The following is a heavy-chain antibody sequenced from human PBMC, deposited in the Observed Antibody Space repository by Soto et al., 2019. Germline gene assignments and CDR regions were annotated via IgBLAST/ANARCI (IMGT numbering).Heavy chain of an antibody. Sequence: PSETLSLTCTVSGGSISSGGYYWSWIRQHPGKGLEWIGYIYYSGSTNYNPSLKSRVTISVDTSKNQFSLKLSSVTAADTAVYYCARVNPDHDAFDIWGPGXMVTV. CDR3: ARVNPDHDAFDI. V-gene: IGHV4-31*03. D-gene: IGHD2-21*01. CDR1: GGSISSGGYY. J-gene: IGHJ3*02. CDR2: IYYSGST.